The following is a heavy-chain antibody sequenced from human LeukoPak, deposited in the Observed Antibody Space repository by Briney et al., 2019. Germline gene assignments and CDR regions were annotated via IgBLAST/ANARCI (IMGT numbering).Heavy chain of an antibody. CDR3: ARVSTSWYQDWYFDL. CDR1: GGSISSGSYC. CDR2: MYYSGST. D-gene: IGHD6-13*01. J-gene: IGHJ2*01. V-gene: IGHV4-39*07. Sequence: SETLSLTCTVSGGSISSGSYCWGWIRQPPGKGLEWIGSMYYSGSTYNNPSLKSRVTISVNTSKNQFSLKLSSVTAADTAVYYCARVSTSWYQDWYFDLWGRGTLVTVSS.